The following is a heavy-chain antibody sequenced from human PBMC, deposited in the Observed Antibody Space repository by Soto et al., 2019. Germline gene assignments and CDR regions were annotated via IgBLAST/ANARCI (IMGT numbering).Heavy chain of an antibody. D-gene: IGHD3-9*01. V-gene: IGHV3-23*01. Sequence: PGGSLRLSXAASGFTFSSYAMSWVRQAPGKGLEWVSAISGSGGSTYYADSVKGRFTISRDNSKNTLYLQMNSLRAEDTAVYYCAKLGYYDILTGYYNWGQGTLVTVSS. J-gene: IGHJ4*02. CDR3: AKLGYYDILTGYYN. CDR1: GFTFSSYA. CDR2: ISGSGGST.